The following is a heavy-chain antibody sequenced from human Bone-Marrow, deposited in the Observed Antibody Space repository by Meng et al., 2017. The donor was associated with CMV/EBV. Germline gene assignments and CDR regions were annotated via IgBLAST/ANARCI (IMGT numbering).Heavy chain of an antibody. CDR3: ARGRITIFGVGSFWFDP. J-gene: IGHJ5*02. V-gene: IGHV4-59*01. Sequence: SETLSLTCTVSGGSISSYYWSWIRQPPGKGLEWIGYIYYSGSTNYNPSLKSRVTISVDTSKNQFSLKLSSVPAADTAVYYCARGRITIFGVGSFWFDPWGQGTLVTVSS. D-gene: IGHD3-3*01. CDR2: IYYSGST. CDR1: GGSISSYY.